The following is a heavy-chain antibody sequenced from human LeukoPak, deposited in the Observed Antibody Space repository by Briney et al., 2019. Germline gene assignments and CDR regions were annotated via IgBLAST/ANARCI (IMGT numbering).Heavy chain of an antibody. Sequence: PGGSLRLSCVVSGFTFSSSAMSWVRQAPGKGLEWVSAISGGGGSTYYADSVKGRFTISRDNAKNSMYLQMNSLRAEDTAVYYCARLEAAGFDYWGQGTLVTVSS. J-gene: IGHJ4*02. CDR1: GFTFSSSA. D-gene: IGHD6-13*01. CDR3: ARLEAAGFDY. CDR2: ISGGGGST. V-gene: IGHV3-23*01.